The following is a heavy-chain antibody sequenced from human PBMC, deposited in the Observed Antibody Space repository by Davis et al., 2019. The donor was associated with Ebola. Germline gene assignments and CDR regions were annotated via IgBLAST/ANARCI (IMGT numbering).Heavy chain of an antibody. CDR2: ISNIGWT. CDR3: AALFSGSYLAYVDV. D-gene: IGHD1-26*01. Sequence: MPSETLSLTCTVSGDSISTYSWSWIRQPPGKGLEWIGYISNIGWTNYNASLKSRVTISVDTSKNHFSLRLSSVIAADTAVYYCAALFSGSYLAYVDVWGKGTTVTVS. V-gene: IGHV4-59*01. J-gene: IGHJ6*03. CDR1: GDSISTYS.